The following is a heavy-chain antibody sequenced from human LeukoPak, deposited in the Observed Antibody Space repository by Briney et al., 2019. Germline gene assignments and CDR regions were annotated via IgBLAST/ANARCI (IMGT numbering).Heavy chain of an antibody. CDR1: GFTFSSYS. Sequence: GGSLRLSCAASGFTFSSYSMNWVRQAPGKGLEWVSSISSSSSYIYYADSVKGRFTISRDNAKNTLYLQMNSLRAEDTAVYYCAKDRIVVVVAATFDYWGQGTLVTVSS. D-gene: IGHD2-15*01. V-gene: IGHV3-21*04. J-gene: IGHJ4*02. CDR2: ISSSSSYI. CDR3: AKDRIVVVVAATFDY.